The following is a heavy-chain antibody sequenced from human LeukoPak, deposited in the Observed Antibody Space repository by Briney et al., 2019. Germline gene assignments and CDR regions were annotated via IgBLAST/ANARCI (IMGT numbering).Heavy chain of an antibody. CDR1: GFSFSSYS. CDR3: AKGSWFDH. D-gene: IGHD3-10*01. CDR2: ISGGGDST. J-gene: IGHJ5*02. V-gene: IGHV3-23*01. Sequence: GGSLRLSCAASGFSFSSYSMSWVRQAPGKGLEWVSAISGGGDSTYYADSAKGRFTIYRDNSKNTLSLRMNSRRAEDTAVYYCAKGSWFDHWGQGTLVTVSS.